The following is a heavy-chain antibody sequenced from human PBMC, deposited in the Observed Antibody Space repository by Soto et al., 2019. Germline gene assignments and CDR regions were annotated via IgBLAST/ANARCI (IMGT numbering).Heavy chain of an antibody. CDR1: GDSISSSKW. D-gene: IGHD6-19*01. CDR2: IFHSGST. Sequence: QVQLQESGPGLVKPSGTLSLTCAVSGDSISSSKWWTWVRQPPGKGLEWIGEIFHSGSTNYNPSLDSRVTISVDKSKNQLSLKLSSVTAADTAVYYCAYSTGWYRHDIWGQGTLVTVSS. CDR3: AYSTGWYRHDI. V-gene: IGHV4-4*02. J-gene: IGHJ3*02.